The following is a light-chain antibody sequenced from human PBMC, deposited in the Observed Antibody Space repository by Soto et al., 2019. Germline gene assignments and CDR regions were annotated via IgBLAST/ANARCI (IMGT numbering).Light chain of an antibody. V-gene: IGKV1-33*01. CDR2: DGS. CDR3: QQYDYVPLT. CDR1: QNIRNY. Sequence: DIQMTQSPPSLSASVGDSVTITCQATQNIRNYLNWYQHKPGRAPKLLIYDGSSLQTGVPSRFSGSGSGTDFTLIFTGLQSEDAATYYCQQYDYVPLTFGGGTKVEI. J-gene: IGKJ4*01.